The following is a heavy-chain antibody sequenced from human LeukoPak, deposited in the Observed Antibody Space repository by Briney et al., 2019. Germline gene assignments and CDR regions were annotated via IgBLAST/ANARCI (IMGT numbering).Heavy chain of an antibody. CDR3: ARPRSPFHCSLDY. CDR1: GYRFTSYW. V-gene: IGHV5-51*01. Sequence: GESLEISWKGSGYRFTSYWIGWVRPMPGKGLEWMGIIYPGDSDTRYSPSFQGQVTISADKSISTAYLQWSSLKASDTAMYYCARPRSPFHCSLDYWGQGTLVTVSS. CDR2: IYPGDSDT. D-gene: IGHD2-15*01. J-gene: IGHJ4*02.